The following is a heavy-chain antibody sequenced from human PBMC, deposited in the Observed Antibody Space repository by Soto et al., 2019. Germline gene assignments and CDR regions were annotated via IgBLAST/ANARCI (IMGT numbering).Heavy chain of an antibody. CDR2: IYYSGST. Sequence: QLQLQESGPGLVKPSETLSLTCTVSGGSISSSSYYWGCIRQPPGKGLEWIGSIYYSGSTYYNPSLQSRVTISVDTSKNQFSLKLSSVTAADTALYYCARGYVSTFDYWGQGTLVTVSS. D-gene: IGHD6-13*01. CDR3: ARGYVSTFDY. V-gene: IGHV4-39*01. J-gene: IGHJ4*02. CDR1: GGSISSSSYY.